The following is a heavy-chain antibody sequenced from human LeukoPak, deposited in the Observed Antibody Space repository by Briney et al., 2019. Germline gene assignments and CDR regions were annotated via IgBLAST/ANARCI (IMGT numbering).Heavy chain of an antibody. CDR3: TKRETGTAAAGK. D-gene: IGHD6-13*01. CDR2: IRGSGGST. J-gene: IGHJ4*02. CDR1: GFTFSSYA. Sequence: TGGSLRLSCAASGFTFSSYAMSWVRQAPGKGLEWVSVIRGSGGSTFYADSVKGRFTISRDNSKNTLYLQMNNLRAEDTAVYYCTKRETGTAAAGKWGQGTLVTVSS. V-gene: IGHV3-23*01.